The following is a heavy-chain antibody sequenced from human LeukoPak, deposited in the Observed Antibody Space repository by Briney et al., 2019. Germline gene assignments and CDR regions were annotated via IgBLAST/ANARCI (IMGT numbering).Heavy chain of an antibody. V-gene: IGHV4-38-2*02. CDR2: TYHSGST. CDR1: GYSISSGYY. CDR3: ASGTYYYDSTGLKYYYYAMDV. D-gene: IGHD3-22*01. Sequence: SETLSLTCTVSGYSISSGYYWGWIRQPPGKGLEWIGSTYHSGSTYYNPSLKSRVTISVDTSKNQFSLKLSSVTAADTAVYYCASGTYYYDSTGLKYYYYAMDVWGQGTTVTVSS. J-gene: IGHJ6*02.